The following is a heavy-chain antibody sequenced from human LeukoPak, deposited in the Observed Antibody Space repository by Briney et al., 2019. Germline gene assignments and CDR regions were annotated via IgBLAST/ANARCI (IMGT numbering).Heavy chain of an antibody. Sequence: SETLSLTCTVSGGTINSSSDYWDWIRQPPGKGLEWIGSINYSGSTSYNPSLKSRVTISVDTSKNQFSLKLSSVTAADTAVHYCASSDYSSSGYYSPYYFDYWGQGTLVTVSS. CDR2: INYSGST. CDR1: GGTINSSSDY. J-gene: IGHJ4*02. D-gene: IGHD3-22*01. CDR3: ASSDYSSSGYYSPYYFDY. V-gene: IGHV4-39*07.